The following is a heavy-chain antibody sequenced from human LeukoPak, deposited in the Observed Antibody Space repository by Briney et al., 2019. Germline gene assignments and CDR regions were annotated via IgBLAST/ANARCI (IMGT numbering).Heavy chain of an antibody. V-gene: IGHV3-30*04. D-gene: IGHD5-24*01. J-gene: IGHJ5*02. CDR1: GFTFSSYA. Sequence: GGSLRLSCAASGFTFSSYAMHWVRQAPGKGLEWVAVISYDGSNKYYADSVKGRFTISRDNSKNTLYLQMNSLRAEDTAVYYCARVGRRWLQLSSGWFDPWGQGTLVTVSS. CDR2: ISYDGSNK. CDR3: ARVGRRWLQLSSGWFDP.